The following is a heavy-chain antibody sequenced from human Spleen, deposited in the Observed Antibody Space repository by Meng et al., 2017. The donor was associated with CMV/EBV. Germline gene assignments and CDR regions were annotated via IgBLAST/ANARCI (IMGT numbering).Heavy chain of an antibody. CDR3: ARADLEVIDAFDI. V-gene: IGHV1-2*02. CDR2: SNPKTAAT. J-gene: IGHJ3*02. D-gene: IGHD2-21*01. CDR1: GYTFAGYQ. Sequence: ASVKVSCKASGYTFAGYQVHWVRQAPGQGLEWMGWSNPKTAATHYAQKFQGRVTMTTDTSISTAYMDLSRLRSDDTAVYFCARADLEVIDAFDIWGQGTMVTVSS.